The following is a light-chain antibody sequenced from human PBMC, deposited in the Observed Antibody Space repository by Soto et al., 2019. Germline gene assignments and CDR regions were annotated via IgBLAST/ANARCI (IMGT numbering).Light chain of an antibody. CDR2: ESS. Sequence: QSVLTQPPSASGSPGQSVTISCTGTSSDVGGYNYVSWYQQHPGKAPKLMIYESSKRPSGVPDRFSGSKSGNTASLTVSGLQAEDEADYYCSSYAGSNNLFVGGTKLPVL. J-gene: IGLJ2*01. CDR3: SSYAGSNNL. CDR1: SSDVGGYNY. V-gene: IGLV2-8*01.